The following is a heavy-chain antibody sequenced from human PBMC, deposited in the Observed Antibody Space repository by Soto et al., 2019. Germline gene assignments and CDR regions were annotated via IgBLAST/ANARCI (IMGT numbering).Heavy chain of an antibody. CDR2: INDDGIST. V-gene: IGHV3-74*01. D-gene: IGHD1-1*01. J-gene: IGHJ4*02. CDR3: TRGPRSTSTGTGAF. Sequence: XGSLRLSCEAAGFTFSVYWMHWVRQVPGKGPEWVSRINDDGISTNYADSVKGRFTISRDNAKNTLYLQMNALRVEDTAVYYCTRGPRSTSTGTGAFWGQGTLVTVSS. CDR1: GFTFSVYW.